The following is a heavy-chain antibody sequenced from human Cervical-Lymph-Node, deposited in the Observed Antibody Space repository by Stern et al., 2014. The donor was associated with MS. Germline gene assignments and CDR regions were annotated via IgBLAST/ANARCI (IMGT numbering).Heavy chain of an antibody. D-gene: IGHD2-21*01. CDR2: IFPVFGTP. CDR3: ARGASSASWHKHGVDV. CDR1: GDTFDTYT. J-gene: IGHJ6*02. V-gene: IGHV1-69*01. Sequence: VQLVESGAEVKQPGSSVKVSCKASGDTFDTYTISWVRQAPGQGLEWMAGIFPVFGTPTYAQKFKGRVTLTADESTNTDFLELSSLKSEDTAVYYCARGASSASWHKHGVDVWGQGTTVTVSS.